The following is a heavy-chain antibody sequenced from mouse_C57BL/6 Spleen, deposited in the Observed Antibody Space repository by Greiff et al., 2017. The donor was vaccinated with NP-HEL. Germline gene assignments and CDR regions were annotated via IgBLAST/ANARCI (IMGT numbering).Heavy chain of an antibody. D-gene: IGHD2-4*01. CDR1: GFTFSSYG. CDR3: ARGDYDVDYAMDY. J-gene: IGHJ4*01. CDR2: ISSGGSYT. V-gene: IGHV5-6*01. Sequence: EVQLVESGGDLVKPGGSLKLSCAASGFTFSSYGMSWVRQTPDKRLEWVATISSGGSYTYYPDSVKGRFPISRDNAKNTLYLQMSSLKSEDTAMYYCARGDYDVDYAMDYWGQGTSVTVSS.